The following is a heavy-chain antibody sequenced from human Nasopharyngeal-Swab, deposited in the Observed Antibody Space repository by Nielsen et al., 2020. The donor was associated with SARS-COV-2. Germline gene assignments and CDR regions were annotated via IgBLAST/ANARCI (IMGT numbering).Heavy chain of an antibody. J-gene: IGHJ4*02. CDR1: GFTFSSYG. V-gene: IGHV3-NL1*01. Sequence: GESLKISCATSGFTFSSYGMHWVRQAPGKGLEWVSVIYSGGYTYYADSVKGRFTISRDNSKNTLYLQMNSLRAEDTAVYYCARGIAVAGFDYWGQGTLVTVSS. CDR2: IYSGGYT. CDR3: ARGIAVAGFDY. D-gene: IGHD6-19*01.